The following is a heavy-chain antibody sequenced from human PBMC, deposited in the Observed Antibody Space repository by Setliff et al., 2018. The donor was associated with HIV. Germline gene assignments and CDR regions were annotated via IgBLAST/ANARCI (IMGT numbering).Heavy chain of an antibody. CDR2: VAGNAVNT. CDR3: AKGFYYDSGDGRVRAFDI. D-gene: IGHD3-22*01. V-gene: IGHV3-23*01. J-gene: IGHJ3*02. Sequence: GESLRLSCAASGYTFNNYAMSWVRQAPGKGLEWVSTVAGNAVNTYHADSVKGRFTISRDNSKNTLYLQMNSLRAEDTAVYFCAKGFYYDSGDGRVRAFDIWGQGTMVTVSS. CDR1: GYTFNNYA.